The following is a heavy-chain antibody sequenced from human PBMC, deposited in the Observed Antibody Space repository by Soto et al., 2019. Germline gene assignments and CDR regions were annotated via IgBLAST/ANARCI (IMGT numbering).Heavy chain of an antibody. Sequence: QVQLVESGGGVVQPGRSLRLSCAASGFIFSNYVMYWVRQAPGKGLEWVAFMSYDGTTKYYADSVKGRFTISRDNSKNTLYLQLNSLRPEDTGVYYCAREVLCSRYFDYWGQGTLVTVSS. J-gene: IGHJ4*02. CDR1: GFIFSNYV. CDR3: AREVLCSRYFDY. V-gene: IGHV3-30-3*01. D-gene: IGHD3-10*02. CDR2: MSYDGTTK.